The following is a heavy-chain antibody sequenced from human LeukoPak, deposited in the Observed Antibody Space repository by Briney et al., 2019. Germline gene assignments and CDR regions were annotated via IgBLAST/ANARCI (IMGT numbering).Heavy chain of an antibody. CDR2: INWSSGSV. Sequence: GRSLRLSCAASGFTFDDYAMHWVRQAPGKGLEWVSGINWSSGSVGYADSVKGRFTISRDNAKNSLYLQMHSLRAEDTAFYYCAKDMRDGRSGPQDHWGQGTLVTVSS. CDR1: GFTFDDYA. CDR3: AKDMRDGRSGPQDH. V-gene: IGHV3-9*01. J-gene: IGHJ4*02.